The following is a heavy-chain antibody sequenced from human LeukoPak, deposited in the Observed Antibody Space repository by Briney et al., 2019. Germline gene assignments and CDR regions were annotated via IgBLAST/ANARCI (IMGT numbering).Heavy chain of an antibody. Sequence: GASVKVSCKASGYTFTSYGLSWVRQASGQGLERLGWISAYNGNTNYAQKLQGRVAMTTDTSTSTAYMELRSLRSDDTAVYYCARSRGRWNDEDFDYWGQGTLVTVSS. D-gene: IGHD1-1*01. CDR3: ARSRGRWNDEDFDY. V-gene: IGHV1-18*01. J-gene: IGHJ4*02. CDR1: GYTFTSYG. CDR2: ISAYNGNT.